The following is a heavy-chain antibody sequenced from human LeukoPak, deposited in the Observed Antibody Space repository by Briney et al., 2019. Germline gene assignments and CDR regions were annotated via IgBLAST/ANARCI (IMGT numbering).Heavy chain of an antibody. CDR3: ARNNGMDV. CDR2: VNRDGSET. V-gene: IGHV3-7*03. Sequence: PGGSLRLSCAASGFALSSHWMTWVRQVPGRGPEWVANVNRDGSETYYLDSVKGRFTIPKDNAKNSLYLQMNSLRAEDTALYHCARNNGMDVWGQGTTVIVS. CDR1: GFALSSHW. J-gene: IGHJ6*02.